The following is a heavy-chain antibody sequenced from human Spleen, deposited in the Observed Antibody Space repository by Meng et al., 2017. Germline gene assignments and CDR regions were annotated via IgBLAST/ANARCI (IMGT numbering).Heavy chain of an antibody. CDR2: IDPKNGDT. D-gene: IGHD6-13*01. Sequence: QVRLGQSGAEVKKPGASVKFSCKPSGYNFPDYYIHWVRQAPGQGLEWMGRIDPKNGDTHYAQKFQGRVTMTGDTSISTAYMDLSGLRSDDTAVYYCARDEDISAAGKLFGDYWGQGTLVTVSS. CDR1: GYNFPDYY. V-gene: IGHV1-2*06. J-gene: IGHJ4*02. CDR3: ARDEDISAAGKLFGDY.